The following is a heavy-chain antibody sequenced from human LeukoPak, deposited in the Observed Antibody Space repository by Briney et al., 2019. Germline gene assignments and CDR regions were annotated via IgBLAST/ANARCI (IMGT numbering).Heavy chain of an antibody. CDR1: GYTFSTYD. CDR2: MNPNSDNT. CDR3: ARAGVAARPYPQHYYYYYYMDV. D-gene: IGHD6-6*01. J-gene: IGHJ6*03. Sequence: ASAKVSCKASGYTFSTYDINWLRQASGQGLEWMGWMNPNSDNTGYVEKFQDRVTFTMNTSMSTAYMELGSLRSEDTAVYYCARAGVAARPYPQHYYYYYYMDVWGQGTTVTVSS. V-gene: IGHV1-8*03.